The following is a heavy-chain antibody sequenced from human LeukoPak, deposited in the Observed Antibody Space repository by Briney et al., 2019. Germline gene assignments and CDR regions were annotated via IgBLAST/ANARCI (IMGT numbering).Heavy chain of an antibody. CDR3: ARVYGSGSYSKERYYYYYMDV. Sequence: SETLSLTCAVYGGSFSGYYWGWIRQPPGKGLEWIGEINHSGSTNYNPSLKSLVIISVDTSKTQFSLKLSSVTAADTAVYYCARVYGSGSYSKERYYYYYMDVWGKGTTVTVSS. CDR1: GGSFSGYY. D-gene: IGHD3-10*01. J-gene: IGHJ6*03. V-gene: IGHV4-34*01. CDR2: INHSGST.